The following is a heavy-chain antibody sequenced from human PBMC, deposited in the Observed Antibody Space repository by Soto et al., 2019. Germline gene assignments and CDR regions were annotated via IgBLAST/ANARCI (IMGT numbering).Heavy chain of an antibody. CDR2: ISYDGGNK. J-gene: IGHJ6*02. D-gene: IGHD2-2*01. Sequence: GGSLRLSCAASGFTFSSYAMHWVRQAPGKGLEWVAVISYDGGNKYYADSVKGRFTISRDNSKNTLYLQMNSLRAEDTAVYYCATTLLDIVVVPVATAYGMDVWGQGTTVTVSS. CDR3: ATTLLDIVVVPVATAYGMDV. V-gene: IGHV3-30-3*01. CDR1: GFTFSSYA.